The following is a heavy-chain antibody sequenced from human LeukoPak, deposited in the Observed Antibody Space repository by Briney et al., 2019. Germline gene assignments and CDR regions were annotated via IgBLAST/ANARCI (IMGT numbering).Heavy chain of an antibody. V-gene: IGHV4-39*01. CDR1: GGSMTSTSDK. D-gene: IGHD6-13*01. Sequence: SETLSLTCTVSGGSMTSTSDKWSWIRQPPGKRLEWIGNIPYSGSTSYNPSLKSRVSISIDTSENQFSLKVTSVTAADTATYYCARHKTGSSWFGPWGQGTLVTVSS. CDR3: ARHKTGSSWFGP. CDR2: IPYSGST. J-gene: IGHJ5*02.